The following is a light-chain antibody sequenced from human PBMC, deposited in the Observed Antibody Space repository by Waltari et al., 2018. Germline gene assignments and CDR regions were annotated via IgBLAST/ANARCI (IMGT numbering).Light chain of an antibody. Sequence: DIQMTQSPSSLSASAGDRVTITCRASQTINNYVNWYQQKPGKAPTLLIYTASTLQSGVPSRFSGSGGGTLFTLTISSLQPEDFATYYCQQYDSLPYSFGPGTNLEIK. CDR2: TAS. CDR1: QTINNY. CDR3: QQYDSLPYS. J-gene: IGKJ2*01. V-gene: IGKV1-39*01.